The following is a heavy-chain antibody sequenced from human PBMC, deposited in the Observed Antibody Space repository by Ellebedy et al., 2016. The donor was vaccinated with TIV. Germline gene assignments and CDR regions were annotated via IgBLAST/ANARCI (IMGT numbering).Heavy chain of an antibody. D-gene: IGHD6-19*01. CDR1: GFTFSSYA. J-gene: IGHJ4*02. Sequence: GESLKISCAASGFTFSSYAMHWVRQAPGKGLEWVAVIWYDGSNKYYADSVKGRFTISRDNSKNTLYLQMNSLRAEDTAVYYCARDISSGWFPFDYWGQGTLVTVSS. CDR2: IWYDGSNK. CDR3: ARDISSGWFPFDY. V-gene: IGHV3-33*08.